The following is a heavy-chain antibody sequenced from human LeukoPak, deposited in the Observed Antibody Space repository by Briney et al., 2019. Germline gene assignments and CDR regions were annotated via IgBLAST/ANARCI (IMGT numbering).Heavy chain of an antibody. D-gene: IGHD5-24*01. Sequence: GGSLRLSCAASGFTFSSYDMSWVRQAPGKGLEWVSVIYSGGSTYYADSVKGRFTISRDNSKNTLYLQMNSLRAEDTAVYYCARDSTRRDGYNYRDYHYGMDVWGQGTTVTVSS. CDR3: ARDSTRRDGYNYRDYHYGMDV. CDR2: IYSGGST. J-gene: IGHJ6*02. V-gene: IGHV3-66*01. CDR1: GFTFSSYD.